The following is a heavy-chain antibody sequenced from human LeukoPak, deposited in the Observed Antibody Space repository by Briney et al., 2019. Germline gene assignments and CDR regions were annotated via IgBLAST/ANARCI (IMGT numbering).Heavy chain of an antibody. V-gene: IGHV4-34*01. J-gene: IGHJ6*03. Sequence: SETLSLTCAVYGGSFSGFHWSWIRQPPGKGLEWIGEINHSGSTNYNPSLKSRVTISVDTSKNQFSLKLSSVTAADTAVYYCARTTMVRGTYYMDVWGKGTTVTISS. CDR2: INHSGST. CDR3: ARTTMVRGTYYMDV. CDR1: GGSFSGFH. D-gene: IGHD3-10*01.